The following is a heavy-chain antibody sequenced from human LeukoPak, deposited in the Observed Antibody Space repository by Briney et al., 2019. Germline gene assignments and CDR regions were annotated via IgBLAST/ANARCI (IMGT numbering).Heavy chain of an antibody. J-gene: IGHJ4*02. CDR1: AFTFSSYA. V-gene: IGHV3-23*01. Sequence: PGRSLRLSCAASAFTFSSYAMSCVRQAPGKGLEWVSGTSTSGGSTYYADSVKGRFTISRDNSKNTLSLQMTSMRAEDTAVYYCATARGGYWGQGTLVTVSS. D-gene: IGHD2-15*01. CDR2: TSTSGGST. CDR3: ATARGGY.